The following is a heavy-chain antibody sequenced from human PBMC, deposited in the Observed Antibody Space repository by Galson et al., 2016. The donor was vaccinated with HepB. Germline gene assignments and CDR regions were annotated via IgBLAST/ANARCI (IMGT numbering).Heavy chain of an antibody. CDR3: VKDRLKSTY. V-gene: IGHV3-7*03. CDR1: RFTFSSYS. CDR2: INEDGSEK. D-gene: IGHD2/OR15-2a*01. Sequence: SLRLSCAASRFTFSSYSMSWVRQAPGKGLEWVANINEDGSEKYYVDSVKGRFTMSRDNARNPVNLQMNSLKAEDTAVYYCVKDRLKSTYWGQGTLVTVSS. J-gene: IGHJ4*02.